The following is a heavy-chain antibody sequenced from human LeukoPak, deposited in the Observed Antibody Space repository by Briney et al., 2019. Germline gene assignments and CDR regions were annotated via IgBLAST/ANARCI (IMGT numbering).Heavy chain of an antibody. CDR2: ISTSSGNM. Sequence: GGSLRLSCIASGFTFSRYEMNWVRQAPGKGLEWVSAISTSSGNMYYADSVKGRFTISRDNAKNSLYLQMNSLRVEDTAVYYCARRAPSHDFDDWGQGTLVTVSS. CDR3: ARRAPSHDFDD. V-gene: IGHV3-21*01. CDR1: GFTFSRYE. J-gene: IGHJ4*02.